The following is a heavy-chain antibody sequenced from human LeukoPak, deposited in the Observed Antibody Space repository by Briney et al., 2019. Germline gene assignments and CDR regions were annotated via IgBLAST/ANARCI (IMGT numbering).Heavy chain of an antibody. CDR1: GGSISSYY. V-gene: IGHV4-59*01. CDR3: ARVGRYCSGGSCYDTFDY. Sequence: SETLSLTCTVSGGSISSYYWSWIRQPPGKGLEWIGYTYYSGSTNYNPSLKSRVTISVDTSKNQFSLKLSSVTAADTAVYYCARVGRYCSGGSCYDTFDYWGQGTLVTVSS. J-gene: IGHJ4*02. D-gene: IGHD2-15*01. CDR2: TYYSGST.